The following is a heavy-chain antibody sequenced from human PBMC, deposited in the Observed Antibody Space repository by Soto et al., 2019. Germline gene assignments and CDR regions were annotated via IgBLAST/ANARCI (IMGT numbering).Heavy chain of an antibody. V-gene: IGHV1-8*01. D-gene: IGHD5-12*01. CDR3: ARGLSGYDPYNWFDP. CDR2: MNPNSGNT. J-gene: IGHJ5*02. Sequence: TPGQGLEWMGWMNPNSGNTGYAQKFQGRVTMTRNTSISTAYMELSSLRSEDTAVYYCARGLSGYDPYNWFDPWGQGTLVTVSS.